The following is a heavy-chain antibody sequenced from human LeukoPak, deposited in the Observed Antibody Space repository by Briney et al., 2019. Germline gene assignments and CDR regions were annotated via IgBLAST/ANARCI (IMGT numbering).Heavy chain of an antibody. CDR2: LSRGGTTS. V-gene: IGHV3-23*01. CDR1: GFTFSSYV. Sequence: GRSLRLSCTASGFTFSSYVMSWVRQAPGKGLEWVSALSRGGTTSYYADSVKGRFTVSRDNSKNTLYLEMNSLRGDDTALYYCAFSPLEYIYGSAYWGQGTLVIVSA. D-gene: IGHD5-18*01. J-gene: IGHJ4*02. CDR3: AFSPLEYIYGSAY.